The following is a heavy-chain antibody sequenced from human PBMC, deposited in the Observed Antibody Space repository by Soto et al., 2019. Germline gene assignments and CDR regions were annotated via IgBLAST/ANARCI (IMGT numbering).Heavy chain of an antibody. D-gene: IGHD2-15*01. CDR1: GLTISDAW. CDR2: IKTNTAGGTT. V-gene: IGHV3-15*07. Sequence: EVQLVESGGGLIYPGGSLRLSCAASGLTISDAWMNWVRQAPGKGLEWVGRIKTNTAGGTTDYAAAVKGRFIVSRDDSKNTRYLQMNSLKIEVTAVYYCTTGSVEGVWGQGATVIVSS. CDR3: TTGSVEGV. J-gene: IGHJ6*02.